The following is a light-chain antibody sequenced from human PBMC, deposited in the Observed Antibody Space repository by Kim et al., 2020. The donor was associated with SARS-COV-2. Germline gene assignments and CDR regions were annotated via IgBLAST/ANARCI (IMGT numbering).Light chain of an antibody. CDR3: QQYNTYST. Sequence: DIQMTKSPSTLSASVGDRVTFTCRASQSIGRSLAWYQQKPGKAPNLLIYKTSSLERGVPSRFSGSGSGTEFTLTISSLQPDDFATYYCQQYNTYSTFGLGTKVDIK. CDR1: QSIGRS. CDR2: KTS. V-gene: IGKV1-5*03. J-gene: IGKJ1*01.